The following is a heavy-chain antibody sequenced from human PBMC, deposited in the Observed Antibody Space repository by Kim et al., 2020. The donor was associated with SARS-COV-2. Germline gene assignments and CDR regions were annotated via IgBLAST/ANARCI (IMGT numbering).Heavy chain of an antibody. V-gene: IGHV3-30*04. CDR1: GFTFSSYA. CDR2: ISYDGSNK. Sequence: GGSLRLSCAASGFTFSSYAMHWVRQAPGKGLEWVAVISYDGSNKYYADSVKGRFTISRDNSKNTLYLQMNSLRAEDTAVYYCARVSGYSSSWYYYYYYGMDVWGQGTTVTVSS. CDR3: ARVSGYSSSWYYYYYYGMDV. J-gene: IGHJ6*02. D-gene: IGHD6-13*01.